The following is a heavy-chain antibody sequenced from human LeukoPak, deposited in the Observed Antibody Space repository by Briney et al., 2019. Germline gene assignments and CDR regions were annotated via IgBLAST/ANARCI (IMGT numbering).Heavy chain of an antibody. V-gene: IGHV3-11*06. J-gene: IGHJ4*02. D-gene: IGHD3-9*01. CDR1: GFSFNDAW. CDR2: ISGSSTST. Sequence: GGSLRLSCAASGFSFNDAWMTWVRQAPGKGLEWVSYISGSSTSTSYADSVKGRFTISRDNTKNSLYLQMNSLRAEDTAVYYCARDKDWAFDYWGQGALLTVSS. CDR3: ARDKDWAFDY.